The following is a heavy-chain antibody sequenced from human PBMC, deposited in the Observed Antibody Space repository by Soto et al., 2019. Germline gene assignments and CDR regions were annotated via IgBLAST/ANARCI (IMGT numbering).Heavy chain of an antibody. CDR1: GFTFSSYE. D-gene: IGHD4-17*01. Sequence: PGGSLRLSCAASGFTFSSYEMNWVRQAPGKGLEWVSYISSSGSTIYYADSVKGRFTISRDNAKNSLYLQMNSLRAEDKAVYYCARVYGGNSPSPLLDYCGQXTLVPVSS. J-gene: IGHJ4*02. CDR2: ISSSGSTI. V-gene: IGHV3-48*03. CDR3: ARVYGGNSPSPLLDY.